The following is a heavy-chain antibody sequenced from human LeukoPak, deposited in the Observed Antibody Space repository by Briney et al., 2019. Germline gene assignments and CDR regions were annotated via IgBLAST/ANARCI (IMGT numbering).Heavy chain of an antibody. J-gene: IGHJ3*02. D-gene: IGHD3-22*01. V-gene: IGHV4-59*01. CDR1: GGSISSYY. CDR3: ARDTYYHDSSGYPDNAFDI. CDR2: IYYSGST. Sequence: PSETLSLTCTVSGGSISSYYWSWIRQPPGKGLEWIGYIYYSGSTNYNPSLKSRVTISVDTSKNQFSLKLSSVTAADTAVYYCARDTYYHDSSGYPDNAFDIWGQGTMVTVSS.